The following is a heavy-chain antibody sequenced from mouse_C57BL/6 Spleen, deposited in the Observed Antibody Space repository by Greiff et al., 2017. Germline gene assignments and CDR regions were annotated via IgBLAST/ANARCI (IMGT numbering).Heavy chain of an antibody. CDR1: GYTFTDYY. Sequence: VQLQQSGPVLVKPGASVKMSCKASGYTFTDYYMNWVKQSHGKSLEWIGVINPYNGGTSYNQKFKGKATLTVDKSSSTAYMELNSLTSEDSAVYYCAFPLYYGNPGFAYWSQGTLVTVSA. J-gene: IGHJ3*01. D-gene: IGHD2-1*01. CDR3: AFPLYYGNPGFAY. V-gene: IGHV1-19*01. CDR2: INPYNGGT.